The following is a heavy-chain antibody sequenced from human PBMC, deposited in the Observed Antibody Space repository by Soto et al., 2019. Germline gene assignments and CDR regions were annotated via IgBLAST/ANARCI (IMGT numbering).Heavy chain of an antibody. D-gene: IGHD3-10*01. CDR1: GGTLSSYA. J-gene: IGHJ6*02. CDR3: AGGVAMVRGLNYYYYGMDV. V-gene: IGHV1-69*13. Sequence: SVKVSCKASGGTLSSYAISWVRQAPGQGLEWMGGIIPIFGTANYAQKFQGRVTITADESTSTAYMELSSLRSEDTAMYYCAGGVAMVRGLNYYYYGMDVWGQGTTVTVSS. CDR2: IIPIFGTA.